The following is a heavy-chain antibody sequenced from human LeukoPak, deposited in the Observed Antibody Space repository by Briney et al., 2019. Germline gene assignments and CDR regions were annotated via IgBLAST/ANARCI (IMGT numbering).Heavy chain of an antibody. CDR3: AKNSYYYDSSGYSALDY. CDR2: ISGSGGST. CDR1: GFTFSSYA. Sequence: PGGSLRLSCAASGFTFSSYAMSWVRQAPGKGLGWVSAISGSGGSTYYADSVKGRFTISRDNSKNTLYPQMNSLRAEDTAVYYCAKNSYYYDSSGYSALDYWGQGTLVTVSS. D-gene: IGHD3-22*01. J-gene: IGHJ4*02. V-gene: IGHV3-23*01.